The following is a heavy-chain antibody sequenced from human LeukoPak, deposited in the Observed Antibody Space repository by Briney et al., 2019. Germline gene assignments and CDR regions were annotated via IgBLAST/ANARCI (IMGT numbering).Heavy chain of an antibody. V-gene: IGHV3-23*01. CDR1: GFTFSSYA. D-gene: IGHD3-22*01. CDR2: ISGSGGST. CDR3: AKDTYYYDSSGYYDH. Sequence: HTGGSLRLSCAASGFTFSSYAMSWVRQAPGKGLEWVSAISGSGGSTYYADSVKGRFTISRDNSKNTLYLQMNSLRAEDTAVYYCAKDTYYYDSSGYYDHWGQGTLVTVSS. J-gene: IGHJ5*02.